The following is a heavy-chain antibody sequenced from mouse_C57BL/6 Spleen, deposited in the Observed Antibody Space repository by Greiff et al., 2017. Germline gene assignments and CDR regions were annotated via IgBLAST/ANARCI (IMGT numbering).Heavy chain of an antibody. D-gene: IGHD4-1*01. CDR2: ISSGSSTI. V-gene: IGHV5-17*01. Sequence: DVMLVESGGGLVKPGGSLKLSCAASGFTFSDYGMHWVRQAPEKGLEWVAYISSGSSTIYYADTVKGRFTISRDNAKNTLFLQMTSLRSEDTAMYYCARGPLLGHYAMDDWGQGTSVTVSS. CDR1: GFTFSDYG. J-gene: IGHJ4*01. CDR3: ARGPLLGHYAMDD.